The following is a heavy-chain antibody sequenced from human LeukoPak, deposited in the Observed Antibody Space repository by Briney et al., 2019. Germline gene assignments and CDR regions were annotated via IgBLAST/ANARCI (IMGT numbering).Heavy chain of an antibody. Sequence: GGSLRLSCAASGFTFSSYEINWVRQAPGKGLEWVASIGPTGSDRYHADSIKGRFTISRDNANNFLYLQMNSLKAEDTAVYYCATETNGRHYDYWGQGTLLTVSS. CDR2: IGPTGSDR. CDR1: GFTFSSYE. D-gene: IGHD1-14*01. V-gene: IGHV3-21*06. J-gene: IGHJ4*02. CDR3: ATETNGRHYDY.